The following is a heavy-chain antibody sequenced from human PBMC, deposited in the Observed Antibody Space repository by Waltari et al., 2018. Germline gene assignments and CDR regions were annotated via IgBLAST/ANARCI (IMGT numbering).Heavy chain of an antibody. CDR2: IIPIFGTA. CDR3: ARVIISDFWSGYNSWYXYYMDV. D-gene: IGHD3-3*01. CDR1: GXTFSSYA. V-gene: IGHV1-69*05. J-gene: IGHJ6*03. Sequence: QVQLVQSGAEVKKPGSSVKVSCKASGXTFSSYAISWVRQAPGQGXEWMGGIIPIFGTANYAQKFQGRVTITPDEATSTAYMELSSLRSEDTAVYYCARVIISDFWSGYNSWYXYYMDVWGKGTTVXXSS.